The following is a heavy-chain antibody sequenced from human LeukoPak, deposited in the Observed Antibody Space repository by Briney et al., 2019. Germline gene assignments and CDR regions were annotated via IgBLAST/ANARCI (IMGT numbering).Heavy chain of an antibody. CDR3: LFASGSFYTAFEY. V-gene: IGHV3-74*01. D-gene: IGHD3-10*01. Sequence: SGGSLRLSCAASGFTFSSYWMHWVRQAPGKGLVWVSRINKDGSGTSYADFVKGRLTISRDNAKNTLYLQMNSLRAEDTAVYYCLFASGSFYTAFEYWGQGTLVTVSS. J-gene: IGHJ4*02. CDR2: INKDGSGT. CDR1: GFTFSSYW.